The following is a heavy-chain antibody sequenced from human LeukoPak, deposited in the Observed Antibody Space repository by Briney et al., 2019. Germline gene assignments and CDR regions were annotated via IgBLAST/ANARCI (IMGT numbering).Heavy chain of an antibody. CDR1: GFTFSSYA. J-gene: IGHJ4*02. CDR2: ISYDGSSK. V-gene: IGHV3-30-3*01. Sequence: PGGSLSLSCAASGFTFSSYAMHWVRQAPGKGLEWVAVISYDGSSKYYADSVKGRFTISRDNSKNTLYVQMNSLRAEDTAVYYCARAHCSGTSCYYVDYWGQGTLVTVSS. CDR3: ARAHCSGTSCYYVDY. D-gene: IGHD2-2*01.